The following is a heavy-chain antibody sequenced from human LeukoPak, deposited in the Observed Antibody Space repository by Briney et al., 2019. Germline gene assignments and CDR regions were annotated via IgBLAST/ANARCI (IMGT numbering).Heavy chain of an antibody. V-gene: IGHV3-21*01. CDR2: ISSSSSYI. CDR3: ARKYGGSTKNAFDI. Sequence: PGGSLRLSCAASGFTFSSYSMNWVRQAPGKGLEWASSISSSSSYIYYADSVKGRFTISRDNAKNSLYLQMNSLRAEDTAVYYCARKYGGSTKNAFDIWGQGTMVTVSS. J-gene: IGHJ3*02. D-gene: IGHD5-12*01. CDR1: GFTFSSYS.